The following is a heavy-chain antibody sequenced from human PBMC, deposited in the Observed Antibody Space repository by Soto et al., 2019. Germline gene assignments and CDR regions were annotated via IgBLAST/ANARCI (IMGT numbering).Heavy chain of an antibody. CDR2: ISYEGSNK. V-gene: IGHV3-30-3*01. CDR3: ARDYYGSGSYYFGPLYYYYYGMDV. Sequence: GGSLRLSCAASGFTFSSYAMHWVRQAPGKGLEWVAVISYEGSNKYYADSVKGRFTISRDNSKNTLYLQMNSLRAEDTAVYYCARDYYGSGSYYFGPLYYYYYGMDVWGQGTTVTVSS. J-gene: IGHJ6*02. CDR1: GFTFSSYA. D-gene: IGHD3-10*01.